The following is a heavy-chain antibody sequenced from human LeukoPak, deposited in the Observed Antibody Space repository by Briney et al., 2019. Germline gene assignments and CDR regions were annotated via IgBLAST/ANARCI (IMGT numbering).Heavy chain of an antibody. CDR1: GYSFTSYW. CDR2: IYPGDSDT. Sequence: GESLKISCKGSGYSFTSYWIGWVRQMPGKGLEWMGIIYPGDSDTRYSPSFQGQVTISADKSISTAYLQWSSLKASDTAMYYCARRVSSGWYGDYGMDVWGQGTTVTVSS. J-gene: IGHJ6*02. V-gene: IGHV5-51*01. CDR3: ARRVSSGWYGDYGMDV. D-gene: IGHD6-19*01.